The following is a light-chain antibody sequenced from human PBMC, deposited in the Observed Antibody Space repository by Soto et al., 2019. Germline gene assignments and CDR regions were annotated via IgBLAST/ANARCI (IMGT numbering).Light chain of an antibody. J-gene: IGKJ4*02. V-gene: IGKV3-11*01. Sequence: EIGVTHSPAALSLPPGERATIFCKTSQTISKYLVWYQQKPGQAPRLLINNASNRATGIPARFNGSGSGTDFTLTSSSREPEDFAVYYCPQRSIGHVTCRGGTKVEIK. CDR3: PQRSIGHVT. CDR1: QTISKY. CDR2: NAS.